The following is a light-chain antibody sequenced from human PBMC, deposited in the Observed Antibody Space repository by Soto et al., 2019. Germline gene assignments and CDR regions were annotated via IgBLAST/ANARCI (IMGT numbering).Light chain of an antibody. J-gene: IGLJ3*02. Sequence: QSVLTQPPSLSGTPGQTVTISCIGSRSNIGSAIVHWYQQLPGTAPTHLIYMNNQRPSGVPDRFSGSKSGTSASLVITGLRPEDEADYYCVAWDDNLSSRVFGGGTKVTVL. CDR1: RSNIGSAI. V-gene: IGLV1-47*01. CDR2: MNN. CDR3: VAWDDNLSSRV.